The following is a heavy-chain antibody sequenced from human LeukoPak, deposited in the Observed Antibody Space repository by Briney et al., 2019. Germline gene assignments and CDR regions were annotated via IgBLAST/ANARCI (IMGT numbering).Heavy chain of an antibody. CDR1: GFTFSSYG. V-gene: IGHV3-30*02. D-gene: IGHD2-8*01. Sequence: GGSLRLSCAASGFTFSSYGMHWVRQAPGKGLEWVAFIRYDGSNKYYADSVKGRFTISRDNAKNFLYLQMNSLRAEDTALYYCAKANVRMAWGAFDIWGQGTMVTVSS. CDR3: AKANVRMAWGAFDI. J-gene: IGHJ3*02. CDR2: IRYDGSNK.